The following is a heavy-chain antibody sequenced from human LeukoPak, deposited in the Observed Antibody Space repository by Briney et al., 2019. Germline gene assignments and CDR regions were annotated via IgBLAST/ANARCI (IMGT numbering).Heavy chain of an antibody. Sequence: SVKVSCKASGGTFSSYAISWVRQATGQGLEWMGGIIPIFGTANYAQKFQGRVTITADESTSTAYMELSSLRSEDTAVYYCARAGVYSSSWHLRSVDYYYGMDVWGKGTTVTVSS. CDR2: IIPIFGTA. J-gene: IGHJ6*04. CDR3: ARAGVYSSSWHLRSVDYYYGMDV. D-gene: IGHD6-13*01. CDR1: GGTFSSYA. V-gene: IGHV1-69*01.